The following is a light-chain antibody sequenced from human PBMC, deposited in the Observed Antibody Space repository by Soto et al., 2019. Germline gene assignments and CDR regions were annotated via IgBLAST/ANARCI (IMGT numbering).Light chain of an antibody. Sequence: EIVMTQSPATLSVSPGERATLSCRASQSVSSNLAWYQQKPGQAPRLLIYGASTRATGIPARFSGSGSGTEFTLTISSLQSEDFAVYSCQHYNNWRRTFGQGTKVEIK. CDR3: QHYNNWRRT. J-gene: IGKJ1*01. CDR1: QSVSSN. V-gene: IGKV3-15*01. CDR2: GAS.